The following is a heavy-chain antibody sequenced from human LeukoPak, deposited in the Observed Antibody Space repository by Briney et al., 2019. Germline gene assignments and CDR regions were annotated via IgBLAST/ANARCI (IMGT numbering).Heavy chain of an antibody. J-gene: IGHJ4*02. CDR3: ASAGVVVVVAEKYYFDY. Sequence: SGPTLVNPTQTLTLTCTFSGFSLTTRGVGVGWIRQPPGKALEWLALIYWDDDKRYNPSLKSRLTITKDTSKNQVVLTMTNMDPVETATYFCASAGVVVVVAEKYYFDYWGQGILVTVSS. CDR2: IYWDDDK. D-gene: IGHD2-15*01. CDR1: GFSLTTRGVG. V-gene: IGHV2-5*02.